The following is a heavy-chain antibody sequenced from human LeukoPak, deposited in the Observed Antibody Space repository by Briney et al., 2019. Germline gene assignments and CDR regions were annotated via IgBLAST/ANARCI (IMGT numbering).Heavy chain of an antibody. CDR1: GFTFSSYG. Sequence: PGGSLRLSCAASGFTFSSYGMHCVRQAPGKGLEWVAVIWYDGSNKYYADSVKGRFTISRDNSKNTLYLQMNSLRAEDTAVYYCARGGQQLTTTLWGQGTLVTVSS. J-gene: IGHJ4*02. CDR2: IWYDGSNK. CDR3: ARGGQQLTTTL. D-gene: IGHD6-13*01. V-gene: IGHV3-33*01.